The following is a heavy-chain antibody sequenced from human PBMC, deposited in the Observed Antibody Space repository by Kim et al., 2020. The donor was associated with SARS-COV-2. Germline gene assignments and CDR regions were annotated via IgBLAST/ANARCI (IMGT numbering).Heavy chain of an antibody. CDR3: ARGRDGAWVLDY. Sequence: SETLSLTCTVSGGSISSGGYAWSWIRQHPEKGLEWIGYIFYGGSTNYNPSLKSRVTVSVDTSKNQFSLELTSVTAADTAVYYCARGRDGAWVLDYWGQGTPVTVSS. CDR2: IFYGGST. J-gene: IGHJ4*02. CDR1: GGSISSGGYA. V-gene: IGHV4-31*03. D-gene: IGHD3-10*01.